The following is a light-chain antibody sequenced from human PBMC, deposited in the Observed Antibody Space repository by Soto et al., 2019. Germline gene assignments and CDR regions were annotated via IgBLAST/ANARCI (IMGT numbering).Light chain of an antibody. CDR2: HAS. V-gene: IGKV3-15*01. Sequence: EIVMTQSPATLSVSPGETATLSCRASQSVHANLAWYQRKPGQAPRVLIFHASTRASGIPVRFSGSGSGTEFTLTISSLQSEDSAFYFCHQYGSWPRSTFGQGTTLEIK. CDR1: QSVHAN. CDR3: HQYGSWPRST. J-gene: IGKJ2*01.